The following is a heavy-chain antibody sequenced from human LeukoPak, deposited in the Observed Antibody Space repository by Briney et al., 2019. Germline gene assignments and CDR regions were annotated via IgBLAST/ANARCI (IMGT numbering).Heavy chain of an antibody. CDR2: IYYRGSI. CDR1: GGSISSSSYY. V-gene: IGHV4-39*01. J-gene: IGHJ3*02. D-gene: IGHD2-2*01. CDR3: VRQDCSSASCYLFALYAFDI. Sequence: PSETLSLTCTVSGGSISSSSYYWGWIRQPPGKGLEWIGSIYYRGSIYYNPSLKSRVTISVDTSKNQFSLKLSSVTAADTAVYYLVRQDCSSASCYLFALYAFDIWGQGTMVTVSS.